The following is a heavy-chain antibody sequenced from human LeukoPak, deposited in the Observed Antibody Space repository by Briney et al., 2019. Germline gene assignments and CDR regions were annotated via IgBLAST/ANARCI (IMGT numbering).Heavy chain of an antibody. CDR1: GGSISSYY. Sequence: SETLSLTCTVSGGSISSYYWSWIRQPAGKGLEWIGRIYTSGSTNYNPSLKRRVTMSVETSKNQFSLKLSSVTAADTAVYYCARGSVVVTAIPAEHFDYWGQGTLVTVSS. D-gene: IGHD2-21*02. CDR2: IYTSGST. CDR3: ARGSVVVTAIPAEHFDY. J-gene: IGHJ4*02. V-gene: IGHV4-4*07.